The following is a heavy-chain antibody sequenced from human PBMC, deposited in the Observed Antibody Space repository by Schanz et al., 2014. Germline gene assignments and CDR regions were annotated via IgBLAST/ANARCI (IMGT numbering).Heavy chain of an antibody. CDR3: AKEESPPSLVDY. J-gene: IGHJ4*02. V-gene: IGHV3-30*04. Sequence: QVQLVESGGGVVQPGRSLRLSCAASGFTVRSYAMHWVRQAPGKGLEWVAAISYDGSNPYYTDSVKGRFTVSRDNSKNTVYLQMNSLRAEDTAVYYCAKEESPPSLVDYWGQGTLVTVSS. CDR1: GFTVRSYA. CDR2: ISYDGSNP.